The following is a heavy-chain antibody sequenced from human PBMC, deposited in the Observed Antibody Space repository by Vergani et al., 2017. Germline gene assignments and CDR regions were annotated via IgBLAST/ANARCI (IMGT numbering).Heavy chain of an antibody. J-gene: IGHJ4*02. CDR1: GFTFSSYG. V-gene: IGHV3-33*06. Sequence: QVQLVESGGGVVQPGRSLRLSCAASGFTFSSYGMHWVRQAPGKGLEWVAVIWYDGSNKYYADSVKGRFTISRDNAKNTLYLQMNSLRAEDTAVYYCAKDFRRGWLLLYYVDYWGQGTLVTVSS. CDR3: AKDFRRGWLLLYYVDY. D-gene: IGHD3-22*01. CDR2: IWYDGSNK.